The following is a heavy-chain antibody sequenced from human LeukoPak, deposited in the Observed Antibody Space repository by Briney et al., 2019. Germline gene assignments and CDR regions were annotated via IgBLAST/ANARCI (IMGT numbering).Heavy chain of an antibody. Sequence: PGGSLRLSWAASGFTFSTYAFHWVRQAQGKGLEYVSTINHDGYNTFYADSVRGRFTISRDNSKNTLYLQMGGPRSDDLAVYYCARCSGTCSRPAWYFDLWGRGTLITVSS. CDR2: INHDGYNT. CDR3: ARCSGTCSRPAWYFDL. J-gene: IGHJ2*01. CDR1: GFTFSTYA. V-gene: IGHV3-64*02. D-gene: IGHD2-15*01.